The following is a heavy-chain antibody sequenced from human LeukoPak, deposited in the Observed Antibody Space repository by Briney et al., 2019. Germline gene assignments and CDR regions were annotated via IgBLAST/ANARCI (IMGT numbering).Heavy chain of an antibody. D-gene: IGHD4-11*01. Sequence: PSETLSLTCTVSGYSISSGYYWGWIRQPPGKGLEWIGSIYHTGSTYYNPSLKSRVTFSIDTSKNHFSLKLSSVTAADTAVYYCVRDSQDYMEGNWGQGTLVTVSS. V-gene: IGHV4-38-2*02. CDR2: IYHTGST. CDR1: GYSISSGYY. CDR3: VRDSQDYMEGN. J-gene: IGHJ4*02.